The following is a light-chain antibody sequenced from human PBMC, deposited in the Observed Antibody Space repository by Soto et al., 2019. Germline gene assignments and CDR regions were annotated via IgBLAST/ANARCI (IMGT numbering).Light chain of an antibody. CDR2: AAS. CDR1: QSISSY. Sequence: DIQMTQSPSSLSASVGDRVTITCRASQSISSYLNWYQQKPGKAPKLLIYAASSLQSGVPSRFSGSVSGTDFTLTISSLQPEDFATYYCQKYNSAPLTFGGGTKVDIK. CDR3: QKYNSAPLT. V-gene: IGKV1-39*01. J-gene: IGKJ4*01.